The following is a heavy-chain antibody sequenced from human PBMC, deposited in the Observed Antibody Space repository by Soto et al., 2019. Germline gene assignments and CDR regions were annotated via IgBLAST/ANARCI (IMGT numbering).Heavy chain of an antibody. CDR2: ISSGGGII. V-gene: IGHV3-23*01. D-gene: IGHD6-19*01. Sequence: EVHLLESGGDLVQPGGSVRLSCAASGFTFSSYVMSWVRQAPGKGLEWVSAISSGGGIIHYADSAKGRFTISRDNSKNTLYLEMNGLRVEDTAIYYCAKGDRHSGWSSWGQGTLVTVSS. CDR3: AKGDRHSGWSS. CDR1: GFTFSSYV. J-gene: IGHJ5*02.